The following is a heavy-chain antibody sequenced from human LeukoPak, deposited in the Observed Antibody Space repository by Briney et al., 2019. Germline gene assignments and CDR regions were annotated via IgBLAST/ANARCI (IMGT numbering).Heavy chain of an antibody. D-gene: IGHD3-3*01. J-gene: IGHJ4*02. V-gene: IGHV4-59*01. CDR2: IYYSGST. CDR1: GGSFSGYY. Sequence: PSETLSLTCAVYGGSFSGYYWSWIRQPPGKGLEWIGYIYYSGSTNYNPSLKSRVTISVDTSKNQFSLKLSSVTAADTAVYYCARAYDFWSGSDYWGQGTLVTVSS. CDR3: ARAYDFWSGSDY.